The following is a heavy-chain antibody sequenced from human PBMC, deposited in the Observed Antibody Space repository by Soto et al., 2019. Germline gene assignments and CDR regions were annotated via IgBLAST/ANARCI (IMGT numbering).Heavy chain of an antibody. D-gene: IGHD2-21*01. CDR3: ARDGGEGYDY. CDR1: GGTFSSYA. V-gene: IGHV1-2*04. J-gene: IGHJ4*02. CDR2: INPNSGGT. Sequence: QVQLVQSGAEVKKPGSSVKVSCKASGGTFSSYAISWVRQAPGQGLEWMGWINPNSGGTNYAQKFQGWVTMTRDTSISTAYMELSRLRSDDTAVYYCARDGGEGYDYWGQGTLVTVSS.